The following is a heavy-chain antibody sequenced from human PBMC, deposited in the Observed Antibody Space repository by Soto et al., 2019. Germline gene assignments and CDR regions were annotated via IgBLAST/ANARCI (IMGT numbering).Heavy chain of an antibody. J-gene: IGHJ5*01. V-gene: IGHV3-21*01. CDR1: GFYFVSYT. Sequence: EVQLVESGGGPVKSGGSLRLSCAASGFYFVSYTMNWVRQAPGKGLEWVSSISGDRSYIYYADSVKGRFTISRDNAKNSLFLQMNSLRVEDTAVYYRVRDLSAYNWFDLWGPGTLVTVSS. CDR3: VRDLSAYNWFDL. CDR2: ISGDRSYI.